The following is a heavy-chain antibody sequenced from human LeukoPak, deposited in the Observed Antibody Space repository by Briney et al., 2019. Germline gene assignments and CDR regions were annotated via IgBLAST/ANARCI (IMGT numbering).Heavy chain of an antibody. Sequence: GGSLRLSCAASGFTFSDNYVTWVRQAPGKGLEWLSYISGNGGVIQYADSVKGRFTISRDNAKNSLYLQMNSLRAEDTAFYYCAREGNYYGSGSYDYWGQGTLVTVSS. D-gene: IGHD3-10*01. CDR3: AREGNYYGSGSYDY. V-gene: IGHV3-11*04. J-gene: IGHJ4*02. CDR2: ISGNGGVI. CDR1: GFTFSDNY.